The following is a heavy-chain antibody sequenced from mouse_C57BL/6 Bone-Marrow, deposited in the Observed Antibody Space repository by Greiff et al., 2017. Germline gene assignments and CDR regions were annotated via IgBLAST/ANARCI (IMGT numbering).Heavy chain of an antibody. CDR1: GYAFSSSW. CDR2: IYPGDGDT. CDR3: ARSEDDYFDY. J-gene: IGHJ2*01. Sequence: VQLQESGPELVKPGASVKISCKASGYAFSSSWMNWVKQRPGKGLEWIGRIYPGDGDTNYNGKFKGKATLTADKSSSTAYMQLSSLTSEDSAVYFCARSEDDYFDYWGQGTTLTVSS. V-gene: IGHV1-82*01.